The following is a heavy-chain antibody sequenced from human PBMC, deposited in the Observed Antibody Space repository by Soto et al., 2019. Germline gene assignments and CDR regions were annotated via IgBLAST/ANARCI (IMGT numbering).Heavy chain of an antibody. D-gene: IGHD2-8*01. CDR1: GFTFSTYA. J-gene: IGHJ4*02. V-gene: IGHV3-23*01. CDR2: ISKNGDET. Sequence: PAGYLRLSCAASGFTFSTYAMSWFRQAPGKVLEWVSVISKNGDETYYADSVKGRFTISRDSSNNLLYLRMSSLRVEDTAVYYCASDVRGPYFYLDSWGQGTLVTAYS. CDR3: ASDVRGPYFYLDS.